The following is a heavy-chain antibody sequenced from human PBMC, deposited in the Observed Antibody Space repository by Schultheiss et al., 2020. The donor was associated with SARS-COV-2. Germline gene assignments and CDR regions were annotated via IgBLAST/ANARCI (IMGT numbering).Heavy chain of an antibody. CDR2: IYHSGST. V-gene: IGHV4-39*07. CDR1: GGSISSGGYS. J-gene: IGHJ5*01. D-gene: IGHD6-6*01. CDR3: AREGQLVAWFDP. Sequence: SETLSLTCTVSGGSISSGGYSWGWIRQPPGKGLEWIGSIYHSGSTYYNPSLKSRVTISVDTSKNQFSLKLSSVTAADTAVYYCAREGQLVAWFDPWGQGTMVTVSS.